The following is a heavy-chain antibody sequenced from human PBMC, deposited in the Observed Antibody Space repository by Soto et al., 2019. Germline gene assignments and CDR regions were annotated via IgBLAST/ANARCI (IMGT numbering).Heavy chain of an antibody. Sequence: QVQLQESGPGLVKPSETLSLTCTVSGGSISSYYWSWIRQPPGKGLEWIGYIYYSGSTNYNPSLTGRVTISVDPSKNQFSLKLSSVTAADTAVYYCARRGSRYQTLTVTPYWYFDLWGRGTLVTVSS. D-gene: IGHD5-12*01. CDR2: IYYSGST. V-gene: IGHV4-59*08. CDR1: GGSISSYY. CDR3: ARRGSRYQTLTVTPYWYFDL. J-gene: IGHJ2*01.